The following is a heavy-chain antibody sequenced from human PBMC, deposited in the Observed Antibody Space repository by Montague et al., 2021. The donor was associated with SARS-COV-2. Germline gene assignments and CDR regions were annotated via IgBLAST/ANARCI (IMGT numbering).Heavy chain of an antibody. D-gene: IGHD6-19*01. CDR1: GDSVSSYWVA. Sequence: CAISGDSVSSYWVAWTCIRQAPPNSLEWLGRSYYRSKWYSDYAPAVRGRLTVNPDASKNEFSLELNYVTPEDTAVYYCVRYSGWFYFDFWGQGTLVTVSS. CDR3: VRYSGWFYFDF. J-gene: IGHJ4*02. V-gene: IGHV6-1*01. CDR2: SYYRSKWYS.